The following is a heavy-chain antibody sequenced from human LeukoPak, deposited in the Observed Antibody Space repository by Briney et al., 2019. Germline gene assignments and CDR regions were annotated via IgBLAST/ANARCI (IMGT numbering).Heavy chain of an antibody. D-gene: IGHD3-22*01. V-gene: IGHV2-5*02. J-gene: IGHJ5*02. CDR3: AHRRDSSGYQYRYWFAP. CDR1: GFSLTTSGVG. Sequence: SGPTLVNPTQTLTLTCTFSGFSLTTSGVGVGWTRQPPGKALEWLALINWDDQKVYSPSLQSRLSITKDTSKNQVVLTMTNVDPVDTATYYCAHRRDSSGYQYRYWFAPWGQGTLVTVSS. CDR2: INWDDQK.